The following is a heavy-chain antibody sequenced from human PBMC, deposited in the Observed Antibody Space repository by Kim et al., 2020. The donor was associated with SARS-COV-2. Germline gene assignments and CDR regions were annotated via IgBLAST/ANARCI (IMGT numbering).Heavy chain of an antibody. CDR3: ARGPRGYSSSWYLRAEYFQH. J-gene: IGHJ1*01. CDR1: GGSFSGYY. D-gene: IGHD6-13*01. CDR2: INHSGST. Sequence: SETLSLTCAVYGGSFSGYYWSWIRQPPGKGLEWIGEINHSGSTNYNPSLKSRVTISVDTSKNQFSLKLSSVTAADTAVYYCARGPRGYSSSWYLRAEYFQHWGQGTLVTVSS. V-gene: IGHV4-34*01.